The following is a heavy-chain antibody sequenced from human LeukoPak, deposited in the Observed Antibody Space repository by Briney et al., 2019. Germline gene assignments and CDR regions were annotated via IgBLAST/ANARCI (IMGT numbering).Heavy chain of an antibody. V-gene: IGHV3-7*01. CDR1: GFTFSNYW. Sequence: GGSLRLSCAASGFTFSNYWMTWVRQAPGKGLEWEANIKVDGSEKHYVDSVMGRFTVSRDNAKKSLYLQMDSLRVDDTAVYYCARGGSHSFDYWGQGTLVTVSS. CDR2: IKVDGSEK. J-gene: IGHJ4*02. CDR3: ARGGSHSFDY.